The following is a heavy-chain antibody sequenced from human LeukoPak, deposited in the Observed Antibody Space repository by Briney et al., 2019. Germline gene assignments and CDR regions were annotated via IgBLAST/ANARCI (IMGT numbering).Heavy chain of an antibody. CDR3: ASAQRLRVFYLDY. D-gene: IGHD4-17*01. V-gene: IGHV4-59*01. J-gene: IGHJ4*02. Sequence: PSETLSLTCTVSGGSISSYYWSWIRQPPGKGLESIGYIYSSGSTNYNPSLKSRVTISVDTSKNQFSLKLSSVTAADTAVYYCASAQRLRVFYLDYWGQGTLVTVSS. CDR2: IYSSGST. CDR1: GGSISSYY.